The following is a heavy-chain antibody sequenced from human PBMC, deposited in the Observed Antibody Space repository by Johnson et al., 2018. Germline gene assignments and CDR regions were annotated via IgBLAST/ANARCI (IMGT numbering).Heavy chain of an antibody. CDR1: GFTFNSYP. D-gene: IGHD3-22*01. V-gene: IGHV3-30*04. CDR3: AKEKAGDESSGYYNFQH. CDR2: ISYDGSNN. Sequence: VQPGRSLRLSCGASGFTFNSYPMHWVRQAPGKGLEWVAVISYDGSNNYYADSVTGRFTIPRDTSKNTLYLQRNSLRAEDTAVYYWAKEKAGDESSGYYNFQHWGQGTLVTVSS. J-gene: IGHJ1*01.